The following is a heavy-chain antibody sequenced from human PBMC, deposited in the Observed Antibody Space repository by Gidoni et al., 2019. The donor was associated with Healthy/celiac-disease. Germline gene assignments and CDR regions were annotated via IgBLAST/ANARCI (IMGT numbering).Heavy chain of an antibody. CDR2: IYYSGST. CDR3: ARDPGYCSSTSCLNWFDP. Sequence: QVQLQESGPGLVKPSETLSLTCTVPGGSISSYYWSWIRQPPGKGLEWIGYIYYSGSTNYNPSLKSRVTISVDTSKNQFSLKLSSVTAADTAVYYCARDPGYCSSTSCLNWFDPWGQGTLVTVSS. D-gene: IGHD2-2*01. J-gene: IGHJ5*02. CDR1: GGSISSYY. V-gene: IGHV4-59*01.